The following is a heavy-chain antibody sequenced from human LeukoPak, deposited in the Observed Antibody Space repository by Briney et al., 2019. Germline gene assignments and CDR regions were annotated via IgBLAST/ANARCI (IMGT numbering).Heavy chain of an antibody. CDR3: ARERQLERLAFGREGSAFDY. D-gene: IGHD1-1*01. V-gene: IGHV3-21*01. J-gene: IGHJ4*02. Sequence: GGSLRLSSAASGITFNSYTTNWVRQAPGKGLEWVSSISSSSSYIYYAASVKGRFTISRDNAKNSLYLQMNRLRAEDTAVYYCARERQLERLAFGREGSAFDYWGQGTLVTVSS. CDR2: ISSSSSYI. CDR1: GITFNSYT.